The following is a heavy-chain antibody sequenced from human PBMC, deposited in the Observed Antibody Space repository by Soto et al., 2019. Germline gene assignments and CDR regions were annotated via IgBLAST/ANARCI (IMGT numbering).Heavy chain of an antibody. V-gene: IGHV4-34*01. CDR2: ITHSGST. D-gene: IGHD3-10*02. Sequence: SEALALPCSVYGWSLRGYYWTWIRQPPGKGLEWIGEITHSGSTNYNPSLKSRVTISVDTSKNQFSLNLNSVTAADTAVYYCARSSVRGWSYWGQGTLVTVSS. CDR1: GWSLRGYY. J-gene: IGHJ4*02. CDR3: ARSSVRGWSY.